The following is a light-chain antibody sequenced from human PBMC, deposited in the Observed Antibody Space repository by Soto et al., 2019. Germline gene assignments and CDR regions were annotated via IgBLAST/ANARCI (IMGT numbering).Light chain of an antibody. CDR1: SSDVGSYNL. V-gene: IGLV2-23*01. J-gene: IGLJ2*01. CDR2: EGS. CDR3: CSYAGSSFVV. Sequence: QSALTQPASVSGSPGQSINISCTGTSSDVGSYNLVSWYQQHPGKAPKLMIYEGSKRPSGVSNRFSGSKSGNTASLTISGLQAEDEADYYCCSYAGSSFVVFGGGTKLTVL.